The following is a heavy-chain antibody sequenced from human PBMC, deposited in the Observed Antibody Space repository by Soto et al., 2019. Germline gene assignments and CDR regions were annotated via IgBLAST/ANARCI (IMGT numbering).Heavy chain of an antibody. J-gene: IGHJ4*02. CDR1: GYIFTNYY. D-gene: IGHD6-13*01. CDR2: INPLPTSGST. V-gene: IGHV1-46*01. CDR3: ARDLAAAAY. Sequence: QVQLVQSGAEVKKPGASVKVSCKASGYIFTNYYIHWVRQAPGQGLEWMAIINPLPTSGSTNYAQEFQGRLTMTRDTSTSTVYMELSSLRSDDTAIYYCARDLAAAAYWGQGTLVTVSS.